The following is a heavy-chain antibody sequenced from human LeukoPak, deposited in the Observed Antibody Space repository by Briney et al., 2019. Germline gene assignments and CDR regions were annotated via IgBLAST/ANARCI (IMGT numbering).Heavy chain of an antibody. CDR2: ISGSGSST. V-gene: IGHV3-23*01. J-gene: IGHJ4*02. CDR1: GFTFSSYT. Sequence: GGSLRLSCAASGFTFSSYTMSWVRQAPGKGLEWVSPISGSGSSTYYADSVKGRFTISRDNSKNTLYLQMNSLRAEDTAVYYCAKGVAVASPYYFDYWGQGTLVTVSS. CDR3: AKGVAVASPYYFDY. D-gene: IGHD6-19*01.